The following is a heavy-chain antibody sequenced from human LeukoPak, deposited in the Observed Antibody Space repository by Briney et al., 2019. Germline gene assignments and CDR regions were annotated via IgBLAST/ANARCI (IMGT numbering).Heavy chain of an antibody. Sequence: GGSLRLSCAASGFIFSSYWMNWVRQAPGKGLEWVANIKQDGSEKYYVDSVKGRFTIFRDNAKNSLHLLLNNLRAEDTAIYYCTREYTSGWFDYWGQGILVTVSS. J-gene: IGHJ4*02. CDR1: GFIFSSYW. D-gene: IGHD6-19*01. CDR3: TREYTSGWFDY. V-gene: IGHV3-7*03. CDR2: IKQDGSEK.